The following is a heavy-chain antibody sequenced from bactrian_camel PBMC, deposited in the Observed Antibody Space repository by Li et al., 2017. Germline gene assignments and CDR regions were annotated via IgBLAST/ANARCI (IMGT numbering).Heavy chain of an antibody. Sequence: HVQLVESGGGSVQAGGSLRLSCAATGDGYSTAYMGWFRQVPGKEREGVSCISWNGDNLYYIDSVKGRFTISRDNAKNTLYLQLSSLKTEDMAMYYCALGSQALRGSWLGDYGMDYWAKGTQVTVS. CDR2: ISWNGDNL. J-gene: IGHJ7*01. CDR1: GDGYSTAY. D-gene: IGHD6*01. V-gene: IGHV3S68*01.